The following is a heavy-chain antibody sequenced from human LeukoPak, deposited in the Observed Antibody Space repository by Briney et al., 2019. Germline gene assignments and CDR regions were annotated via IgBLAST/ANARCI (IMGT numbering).Heavy chain of an antibody. CDR3: AREEWTMARGVKDPNYYYYGMDV. CDR2: IYTSGST. J-gene: IGHJ6*02. D-gene: IGHD3-10*01. Sequence: SETLSLTCTVSGGSISSYYWSWIRQPAGKGLEWIGRIYTSGSTNYNPSLKSRVTMSVDTSKNQFSLKLSSVTAADTAVYYCAREEWTMARGVKDPNYYYYGMDVWGQGTTVTVSS. CDR1: GGSISSYY. V-gene: IGHV4-4*07.